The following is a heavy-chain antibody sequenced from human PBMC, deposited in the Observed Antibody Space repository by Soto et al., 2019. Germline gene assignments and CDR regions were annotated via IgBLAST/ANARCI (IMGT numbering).Heavy chain of an antibody. V-gene: IGHV1-69*02. J-gene: IGHJ6*02. CDR3: ASGDCSGGSCTYYYGMDV. CDR2: IIPILGIA. CDR1: GGTFSSYT. Sequence: QVQLVQSGAEVKKPGSSVKVSCKASGGTFSSYTISWVRQAPGQGLEWMGRIIPILGIANYAQKFQGRVTITADKSTRTAYSGLSSLRSEDTAVYYCASGDCSGGSCTYYYGMDVWGQGTTVTVSS. D-gene: IGHD2-15*01.